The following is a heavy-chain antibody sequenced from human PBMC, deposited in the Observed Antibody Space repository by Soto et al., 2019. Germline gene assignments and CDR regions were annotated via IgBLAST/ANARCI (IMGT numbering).Heavy chain of an antibody. CDR3: AKHACSGGSCYPYYYYYMDV. Sequence: EVQLLESGGGLVQPGGSLRLSCAASGFTFSSYAMSWVRQAPGKGLEWVSAISGSGGSTYYAESVKGRFTISRDNSKNTLYLQMNSLRAEDTAVYYCAKHACSGGSCYPYYYYYMDVWGKGTTVTVSS. V-gene: IGHV3-23*01. CDR1: GFTFSSYA. J-gene: IGHJ6*03. CDR2: ISGSGGST. D-gene: IGHD2-15*01.